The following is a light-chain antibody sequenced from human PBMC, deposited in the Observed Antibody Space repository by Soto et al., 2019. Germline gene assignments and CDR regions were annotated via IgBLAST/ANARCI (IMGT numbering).Light chain of an antibody. J-gene: IGKJ1*01. CDR2: GAS. V-gene: IGKV3-20*01. CDR1: QTVRNNY. Sequence: IVLTQSRATLSLSPGERATLSCRASQTVRNNYLAWYQQKSGQAPRLLIYGASSRATGIPDRFTVGGYGTDFTLNISVTSPEEFQVFYSKRYGNSRAFGPVATV. CDR3: KRYGNSRA.